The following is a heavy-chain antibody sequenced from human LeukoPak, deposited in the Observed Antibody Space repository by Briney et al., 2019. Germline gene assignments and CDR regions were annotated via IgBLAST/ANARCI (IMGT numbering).Heavy chain of an antibody. CDR3: ARVPGHSGSYYGVTFDP. D-gene: IGHD1-26*01. Sequence: PSETLSLTCTVSGGSISSYYWSWIRQPPGKGLEWIGYIYYSGSTNYNPFLKSRVTISVDTSKNQFSLKLSSVTAADTAVYYCARVPGHSGSYYGVTFDPWGQGTLVTVSS. J-gene: IGHJ5*02. CDR1: GGSISSYY. CDR2: IYYSGST. V-gene: IGHV4-59*01.